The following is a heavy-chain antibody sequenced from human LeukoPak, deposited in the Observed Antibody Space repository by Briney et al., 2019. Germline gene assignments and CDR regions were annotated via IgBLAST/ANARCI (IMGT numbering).Heavy chain of an antibody. J-gene: IGHJ1*01. CDR1: GFTFSNHA. D-gene: IGHD4-17*01. CDR3: AKNRGDYDPEYFQH. Sequence: PGGSLRLSCAASGFTFSNHAMSWVRQAPGKGLEWVSNIRASGGSTYYADSVKGRFTISRDNSKNTLYLQMNSLGAEDTAVYYCAKNRGDYDPEYFQHWGQGTLVTVSS. V-gene: IGHV3-23*01. CDR2: IRASGGST.